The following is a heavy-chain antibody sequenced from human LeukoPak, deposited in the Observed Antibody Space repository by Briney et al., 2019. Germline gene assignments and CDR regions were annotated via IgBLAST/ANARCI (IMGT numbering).Heavy chain of an antibody. CDR2: ITSSSSYI. J-gene: IGHJ4*02. Sequence: PGGSLRLSCGASGFTFSRYSMNWVRQAPGKGLEWVSSITSSSSYIYYADSVKGRFTISRDNAKNSLCLQMNSLRAEDTAVYYCARHVVAVGFDYWGQGTLVTVSS. D-gene: IGHD3-22*01. CDR1: GFTFSRYS. CDR3: ARHVVAVGFDY. V-gene: IGHV3-21*01.